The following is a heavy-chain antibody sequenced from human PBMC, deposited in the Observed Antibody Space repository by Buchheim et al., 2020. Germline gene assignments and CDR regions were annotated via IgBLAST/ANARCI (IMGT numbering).Heavy chain of an antibody. Sequence: QVQLVESGGGVVQPGRSLRLSCAASGFTFSSYGMHWVRQAPGKGLEWVAVIWYVGSNKYYADSVKGRFTISRDNSKNTLYLQMSSLRAEDTAVYYCARARGDGYNDALDYWGQGTL. CDR1: GFTFSSYG. CDR2: IWYVGSNK. D-gene: IGHD5-24*01. CDR3: ARARGDGYNDALDY. V-gene: IGHV3-33*01. J-gene: IGHJ4*02.